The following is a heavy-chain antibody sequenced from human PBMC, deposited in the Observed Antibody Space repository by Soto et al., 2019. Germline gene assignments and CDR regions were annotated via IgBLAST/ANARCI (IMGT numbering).Heavy chain of an antibody. CDR3: SMAFGGSGWYYFDY. J-gene: IGHJ4*02. CDR1: GFTFSSYA. CDR2: ISGSGGST. V-gene: IGHV3-23*01. D-gene: IGHD6-19*01. Sequence: EVQLLESGGGLVQPGGSLRLSCAASGFTFSSYAMSWVRQAPGKGLEWVSAISGSGGSTYYADSVKGRFTISRDNSKNTLYLQMNSLRAEDTAVYYCSMAFGGSGWYYFDYWGQGTLVTVSS.